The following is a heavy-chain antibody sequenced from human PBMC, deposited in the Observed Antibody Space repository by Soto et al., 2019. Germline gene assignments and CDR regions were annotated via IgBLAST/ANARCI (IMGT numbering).Heavy chain of an antibody. CDR3: GRGGSWEKVDS. V-gene: IGHV1-69*01. CDR2: IIVIFGPA. J-gene: IGHJ4*02. CDR1: GGTVHNSA. Sequence: QVQLVQSGAEVKKPGSSVKVSCQASGGTVHNSAISWVRQAPGQGLEWMGGIIVIFGPAIYAQKFQGPVTITADESTNTAFLALNSLRSDDTAVYYCGRGGSWEKVDSWGPGTLVTVSS. D-gene: IGHD1-26*01.